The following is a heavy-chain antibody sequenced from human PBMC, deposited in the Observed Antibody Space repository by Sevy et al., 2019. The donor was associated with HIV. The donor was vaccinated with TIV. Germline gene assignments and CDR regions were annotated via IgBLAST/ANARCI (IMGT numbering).Heavy chain of an antibody. CDR2: IWYDGSNK. CDR1: GFTFSSYG. J-gene: IGHJ4*02. D-gene: IGHD3-10*02. Sequence: GGSLRLSCAASGFTFSSYGMHWVRQAPGKGLEWVAVIWYDGSNKYYADSVKGRFTISRDNSKSLLFLQMNSLTPNDTAVYFCTKESLRGTYIRGDFDHWGQGTLVTVSS. V-gene: IGHV3-33*06. CDR3: TKESLRGTYIRGDFDH.